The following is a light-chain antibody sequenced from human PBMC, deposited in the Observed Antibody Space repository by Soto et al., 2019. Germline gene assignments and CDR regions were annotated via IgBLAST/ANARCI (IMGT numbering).Light chain of an antibody. CDR1: QSVSSY. CDR2: DAS. Sequence: ELVLTQSPATLSLSPGERATLSCRASQSVSSYLAWYQQKPGQAPRLLIYDASNRATGIPARFSGSGSGTDFTLTISRLEPEDFAVYYCQQRQYWPPITFGQGTRLEIK. J-gene: IGKJ5*01. V-gene: IGKV3-11*01. CDR3: QQRQYWPPIT.